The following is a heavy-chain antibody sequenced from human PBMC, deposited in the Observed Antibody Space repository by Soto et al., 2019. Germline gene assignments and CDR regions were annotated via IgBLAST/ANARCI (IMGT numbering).Heavy chain of an antibody. CDR1: GYSFTSYW. D-gene: IGHD3-22*01. CDR2: IDPSDSYT. J-gene: IGHJ6*02. V-gene: IGHV5-10-1*01. CDR3: ARGTPVVIHYYYYGMDV. Sequence: GESLKISCKGSGYSFTSYWISWVRQMPGKGLEWMGRIDPSDSYTNYSPSFQGHVTISADRSISTAYLQWSSLKASDTAMYYCARGTPVVIHYYYYGMDVWGQGTTVTVSS.